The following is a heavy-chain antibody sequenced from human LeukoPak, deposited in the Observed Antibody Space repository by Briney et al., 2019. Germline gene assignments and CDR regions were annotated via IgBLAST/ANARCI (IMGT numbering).Heavy chain of an antibody. CDR3: ARRRAGWLDP. CDR2: ISGSGTTI. J-gene: IGHJ5*02. CDR1: GFTFSSFE. V-gene: IGHV3-48*03. Sequence: GGSLRLSCEASGFTFSSFEMNWVRQAPGKGLEWVSYISGSGTTIYYADSVKGRFTISRDNANSSLYLQMNNLRAEDTALYYCARRRAGWLDPWGQGTLVTVSS. D-gene: IGHD6-25*01.